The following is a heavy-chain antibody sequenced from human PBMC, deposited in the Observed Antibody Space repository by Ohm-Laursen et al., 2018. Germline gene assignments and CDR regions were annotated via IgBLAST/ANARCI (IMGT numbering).Heavy chain of an antibody. V-gene: IGHV2-26*01. D-gene: IGHD3-10*01. CDR1: GFSLSNARMG. CDR3: AHRGSGNYEGLFNY. J-gene: IGHJ4*02. CDR2: IFSNDEK. Sequence: TQTLTLTCTVSGFSLSNARMGVSWIRQPPGKALEWLAYIFSNDEKSYSTSLKSRLTISKDTSKSQVVLTMTNMDPVDTATYYCAHRGSGNYEGLFNYWGQGTLVTVSS.